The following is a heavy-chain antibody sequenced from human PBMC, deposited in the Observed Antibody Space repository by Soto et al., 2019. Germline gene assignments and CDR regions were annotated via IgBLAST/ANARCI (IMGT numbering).Heavy chain of an antibody. D-gene: IGHD1-26*01. CDR2: IHSDGSST. V-gene: IGHV3-74*01. Sequence: EVQLVESGGGLVQPGESLRISCAASGITFTYYWMHWVRQAPGKGLVWVSRIHSDGSSTTYADSVKGRFTISRDNARNTVYLQMNSLRVEDTAVYYCARGDRGAFDIWGQGTVVTVSS. J-gene: IGHJ3*02. CDR3: ARGDRGAFDI. CDR1: GITFTYYW.